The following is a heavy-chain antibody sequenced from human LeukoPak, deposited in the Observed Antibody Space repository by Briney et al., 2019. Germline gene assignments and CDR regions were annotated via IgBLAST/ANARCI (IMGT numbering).Heavy chain of an antibody. V-gene: IGHV1-69*13. J-gene: IGHJ6*04. Sequence: ASVKVSCKASGGTFSSYAISWVRQAPGQGLEWMGGIIPIFGTANYAQKFQGRVTITADESTSTAYMELSSLRSEDTAVYYCAGDPNPKRSGMYYYGMDVWGKGTTVTVSS. CDR1: GGTFSSYA. CDR3: AGDPNPKRSGMYYYGMDV. CDR2: IIPIFGTA. D-gene: IGHD3-10*01.